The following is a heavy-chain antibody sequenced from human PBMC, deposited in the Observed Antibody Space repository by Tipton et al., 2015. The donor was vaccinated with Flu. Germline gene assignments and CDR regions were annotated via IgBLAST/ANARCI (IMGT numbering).Heavy chain of an antibody. J-gene: IGHJ6*02. V-gene: IGHV3-30-3*01. CDR3: ARDLGIAAASEGMDV. Sequence: SLRLSCTASGFKFGDYAMAWVRQAPGKGLEWVAVISYDGSNKYFADSVKGRFTISRDNSKNTVYLQMNSLRAEDTAVYYCARDLGIAAASEGMDVWGQGTTVAVSS. CDR2: ISYDGSNK. CDR1: GFKFGDYA. D-gene: IGHD6-13*01.